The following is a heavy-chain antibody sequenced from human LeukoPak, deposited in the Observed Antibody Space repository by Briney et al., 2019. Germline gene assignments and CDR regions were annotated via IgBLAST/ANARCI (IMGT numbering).Heavy chain of an antibody. CDR3: ARGRWFGELLV. Sequence: KPSETLSLTCAVYGGSFSGYYWSWIRQPPGKGLEWIGEINHSGSTNYNPSLKSRVTISVDTSKNQFSLKLSSVTAADTAVYYCARGRWFGELLVWGQGTLVTVSS. V-gene: IGHV4-34*01. D-gene: IGHD3-10*01. J-gene: IGHJ4*02. CDR1: GGSFSGYY. CDR2: INHSGST.